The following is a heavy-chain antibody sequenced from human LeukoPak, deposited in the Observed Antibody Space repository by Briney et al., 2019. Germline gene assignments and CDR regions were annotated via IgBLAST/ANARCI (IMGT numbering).Heavy chain of an antibody. CDR3: ARDFWSGHYYFDY. D-gene: IGHD3-3*01. J-gene: IGHJ4*02. Sequence: ASVKVSCKASGYTFTGYYMHWVRQAPGQGLEWMGWINPNSGGTNYAQKFQGRVTMTRDTSISTAYMELSRLRSDDTAVYYRARDFWSGHYYFDYWGQGTLVTVSS. V-gene: IGHV1-2*02. CDR1: GYTFTGYY. CDR2: INPNSGGT.